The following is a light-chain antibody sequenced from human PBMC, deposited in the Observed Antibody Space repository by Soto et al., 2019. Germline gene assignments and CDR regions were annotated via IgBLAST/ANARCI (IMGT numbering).Light chain of an antibody. V-gene: IGKV1-5*03. CDR3: QQYNSYSRT. CDR1: QSISSW. Sequence: DIQMTQSPSTLSASVGDRVTITCRASQSISSWLAWYQQKPGKAPKLLIYAASSLQSGVPSRFSGGGSGTEFTLTISSLQPDDFATYYCQQYNSYSRTFGQGTKVDI. J-gene: IGKJ1*01. CDR2: AAS.